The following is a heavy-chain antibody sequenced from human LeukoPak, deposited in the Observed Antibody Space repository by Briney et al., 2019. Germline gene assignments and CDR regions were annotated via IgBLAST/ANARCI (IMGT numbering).Heavy chain of an antibody. J-gene: IGHJ5*02. CDR2: IIPILGIA. CDR1: GGTFSSYA. V-gene: IGHV1-69*04. Sequence: GASVKFSCKASGGTFSSYAISWVRQAPGQGLEWIGRIIPILGIANYAQKFQGRVTITADKSTSTAYMELSSLRSEDTAVYYCARSHSKEDPNWFDPWGQGTLVTVSS. CDR3: ARSHSKEDPNWFDP.